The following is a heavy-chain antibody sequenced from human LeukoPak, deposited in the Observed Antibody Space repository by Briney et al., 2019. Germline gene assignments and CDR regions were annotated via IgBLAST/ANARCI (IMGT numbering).Heavy chain of an antibody. CDR1: GYTFTSYG. V-gene: IGHV1-18*01. CDR3: ATRANIDSSQLDAFDI. D-gene: IGHD3-22*01. J-gene: IGHJ3*02. Sequence: ASVKVSCKASGYTFTSYGISWVRQAPGQGLGWMGWISAYNGNTNYAQKLQGRVTMTTDTSTSTAYMELRSLRSDDTAVYYCATRANIDSSQLDAFDIWGQGTMVTVSS. CDR2: ISAYNGNT.